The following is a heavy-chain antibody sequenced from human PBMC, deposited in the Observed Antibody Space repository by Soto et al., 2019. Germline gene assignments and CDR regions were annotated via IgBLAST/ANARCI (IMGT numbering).Heavy chain of an antibody. CDR1: GLTFSSYG. CDR2: ITYDGSKE. CDR3: ANDTAYRSLRLNWFDP. D-gene: IGHD6-6*01. J-gene: IGHJ5*02. Sequence: QVQLVESGGGVVQPGRSLRLSCAASGLTFSSYGMHWVRQAPGPGLAWVATITYDGSKEYYAEAVKGRFTISKDNSRNRLDLTMNSLGTKDTEVYYCANDTAYRSLRLNWFDPWGRGTQVSVS. V-gene: IGHV3-30*18.